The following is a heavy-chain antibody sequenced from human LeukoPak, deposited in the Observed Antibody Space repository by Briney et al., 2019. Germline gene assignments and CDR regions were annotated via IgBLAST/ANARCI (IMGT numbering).Heavy chain of an antibody. CDR2: IYYSGST. CDR3: ARVSGYCSGGSCYSKYYYFDY. CDR1: GGSISSGSYY. V-gene: IGHV4-39*07. D-gene: IGHD2-15*01. Sequence: SSQTLSLTCTVSGGSISSGSYYWGWIRQPPGKGLEWIGSIYYSGSTYYNPSLKSRVTISVDTSKNQFSLKLSSVTAADTAVYYCARVSGYCSGGSCYSKYYYFDYWGQGTLVTVSS. J-gene: IGHJ4*02.